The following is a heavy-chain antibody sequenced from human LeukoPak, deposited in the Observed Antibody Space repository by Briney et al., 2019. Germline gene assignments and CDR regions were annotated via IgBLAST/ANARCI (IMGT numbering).Heavy chain of an antibody. CDR1: GGSISSSSYY. Sequence: SETLSLTCTVSGGSISSSSYYWGWIRQPPGKGLEWIGSIYYSGSTYYNPSLKSRVTISVDTSKNQFSLKLSSVTAADTAVYYCARGYQLLPRPFDYWGQGTLVTVSP. CDR2: IYYSGST. D-gene: IGHD2-2*01. CDR3: ARGYQLLPRPFDY. V-gene: IGHV4-39*07. J-gene: IGHJ4*02.